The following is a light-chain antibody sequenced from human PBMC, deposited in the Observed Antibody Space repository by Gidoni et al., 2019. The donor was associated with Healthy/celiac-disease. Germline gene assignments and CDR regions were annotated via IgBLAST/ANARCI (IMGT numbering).Light chain of an antibody. CDR3: QQYNNWPPVT. CDR2: GAS. V-gene: IGKV3-15*01. J-gene: IGKJ5*01. Sequence: EIVMTQAPATLSVSPGERATLSCRASQSVSSNLAWYQQKPGQAPRLLLYGASTRATGIPARFSGSGSGTEFTLTISSLQSEDFAVYYCQQYNNWPPVTFXXXTRLEIK. CDR1: QSVSSN.